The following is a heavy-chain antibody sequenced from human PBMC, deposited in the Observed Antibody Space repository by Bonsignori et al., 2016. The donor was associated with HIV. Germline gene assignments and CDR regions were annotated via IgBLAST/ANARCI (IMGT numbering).Heavy chain of an antibody. CDR2: IWYDGSNK. V-gene: IGHV3-33*01. CDR3: ARETVGAADF. D-gene: IGHD1-26*01. Sequence: QVQLVESGGGVVQPGRSLKLSCAAFGFSFSTSGMLWVRQAPGKGLEWVALIWYDGSNKYYADSVKGRFTISRDNSKNTLYLQMDSLKVEDTSIYYCARETVGAADFWGQGTLLTVS. J-gene: IGHJ4*02. CDR1: GFSFSTSG.